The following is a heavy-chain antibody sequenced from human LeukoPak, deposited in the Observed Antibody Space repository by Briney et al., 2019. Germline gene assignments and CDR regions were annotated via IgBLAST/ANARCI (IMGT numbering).Heavy chain of an antibody. CDR3: ARVKASSTSWTFDQ. D-gene: IGHD2-2*01. CDR1: GGSTNSYY. J-gene: IGHJ4*02. Sequence: SETLPFTCSVSGGSTNSYYWSWIRQSGGKGLEWIGRIYSSGSTVYNPSLNSRLTMSIDTSKNQFSLTLKSVTATDTAVYYCARVKASSTSWTFDQWGQGALVTVSS. CDR2: IYSSGST. V-gene: IGHV4-4*07.